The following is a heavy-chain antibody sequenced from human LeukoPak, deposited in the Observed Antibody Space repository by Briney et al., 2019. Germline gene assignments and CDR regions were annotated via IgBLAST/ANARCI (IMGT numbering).Heavy chain of an antibody. D-gene: IGHD2-21*02. CDR1: GGSISSGDYY. CDR2: IYYSGNA. CDR3: ARTEDCSGDCYSGAFDT. Sequence: PSETLSLTCTVSGGSISSGDYYWSWIRQPPGKGLEWIGYIYYSGNADYKPSLKSRLTISVDTSKNQFSLELISVTAADTAVYYCARTEDCSGDCYSGAFDTWGQGIMVTVSS. J-gene: IGHJ3*02. V-gene: IGHV4-30-4*01.